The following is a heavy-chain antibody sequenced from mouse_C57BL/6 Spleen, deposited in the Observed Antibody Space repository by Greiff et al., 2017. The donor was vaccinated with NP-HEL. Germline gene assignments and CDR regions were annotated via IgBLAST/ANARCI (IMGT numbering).Heavy chain of an antibody. CDR2: ISTYYGDA. J-gene: IGHJ2*01. D-gene: IGHD1-1*01. V-gene: IGHV1-67*01. CDR1: GYTFTDYA. Sequence: VQLQQSGPELVRPGVSVKISCKGSGYTFTDYAMHWVKQSHAKSLEWIGVISTYYGDASYNQKFKVKATMTVDKSSSTAYMELARLTSEDSAVYYCARKGGGSSYFDYWGQGTTLTVSS. CDR3: ARKGGGSSYFDY.